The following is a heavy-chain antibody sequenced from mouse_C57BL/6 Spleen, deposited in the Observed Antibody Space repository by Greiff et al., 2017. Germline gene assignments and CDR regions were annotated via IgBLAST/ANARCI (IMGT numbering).Heavy chain of an antibody. CDR3: ARELTTVVATPFDY. J-gene: IGHJ2*01. D-gene: IGHD1-1*01. CDR1: GYTFTDYY. CDR2: IYPGSGNT. V-gene: IGHV1-76*01. Sequence: QVHVKQSGAELVRPGASVKLSCKASGYTFTDYYINWVKQRPGQGLEWIARIYPGSGNTYYNEKFKGKATLTAEKSSSTAYMQLSSLTSEDSAVYFCARELTTVVATPFDYWGQGTTLTVSS.